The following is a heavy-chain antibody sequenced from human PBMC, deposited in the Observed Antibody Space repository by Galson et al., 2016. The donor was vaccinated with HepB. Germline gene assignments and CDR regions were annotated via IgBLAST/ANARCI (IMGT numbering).Heavy chain of an antibody. CDR3: AKDRSWFAL. CDR1: GFTFKNYA. V-gene: IGHV3-23*01. J-gene: IGHJ5*02. Sequence: SLRLSCAASGFTFKNYAMTWVRQAPGKGLEWTSAIGDTGGSTDYAESVKGRFTISRVNSGHTLYLQMNSLRAEDTAVYYCAKDRSWFALWGQGTLVTVSS. CDR2: IGDTGGST.